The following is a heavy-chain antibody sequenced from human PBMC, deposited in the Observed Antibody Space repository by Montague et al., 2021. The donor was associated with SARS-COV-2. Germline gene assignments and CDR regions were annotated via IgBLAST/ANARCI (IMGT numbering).Heavy chain of an antibody. CDR1: GGSISTTNYY. CDR2: IYNSDNT. Sequence: SETLSLTCTVSGGSISTTNYYWAWIRQPPGKGLEWVGSIYNSDNTYYNPSLESRLTMSVDTSKNQFSLKLRSVTAADAAVYHCARAWRYGDYSGVHFAPWVQGTLVTVSS. J-gene: IGHJ5*02. V-gene: IGHV4-39*07. D-gene: IGHD4-17*01. CDR3: ARAWRYGDYSGVHFAP.